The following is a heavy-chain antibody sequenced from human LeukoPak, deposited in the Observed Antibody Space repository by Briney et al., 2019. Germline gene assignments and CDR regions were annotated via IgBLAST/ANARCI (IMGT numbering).Heavy chain of an antibody. CDR3: ARDHYYDSSGYSYGMDV. V-gene: IGHV3-48*03. D-gene: IGHD3-22*01. Sequence: GGSLRLSCVASGFTFSSYEMNWVRPAPGEGLEWVSYLSSSDSGDSTIYYADSVKGRFTISRDDAKNSLYLQMNSLRAEDTAVYYCARDHYYDSSGYSYGMDVWGQGTTVTVSS. J-gene: IGHJ6*02. CDR1: GFTFSSYE. CDR2: LSSSDSGDSTI.